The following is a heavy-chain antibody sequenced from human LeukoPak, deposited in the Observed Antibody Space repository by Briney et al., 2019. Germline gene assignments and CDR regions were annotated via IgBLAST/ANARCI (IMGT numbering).Heavy chain of an antibody. J-gene: IGHJ4*02. V-gene: IGHV3-48*02. CDR1: GFXFSSYS. CDR2: ISSSSSTI. D-gene: IGHD1-14*01. CDR3: ARETPEYD. Sequence: GGSLRLSCAASGFXFSSYSINWVRQAPGKGLEWVSYISSSSSTIYYADSVKGRFTISRDNAKNSLYLQMNSLRHEDTAVYYCARETPEYDWGQGTLVTVSS.